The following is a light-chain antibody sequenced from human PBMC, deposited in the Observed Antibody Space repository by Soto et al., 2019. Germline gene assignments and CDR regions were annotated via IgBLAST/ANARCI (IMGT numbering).Light chain of an antibody. V-gene: IGKV3-20*01. CDR2: GAS. CDR1: QSVSSRY. CDR3: QQYGNSPPWT. J-gene: IGKJ1*01. Sequence: EIVLTQSPGTLSLSPGERATLSCRASQSVSSRYLTWYQQKPGQAPRLLIYGASSRATSIPDRFSGSGSGTDFTLTISRLEPEDFAVYYCQQYGNSPPWTFGQGTKGEIK.